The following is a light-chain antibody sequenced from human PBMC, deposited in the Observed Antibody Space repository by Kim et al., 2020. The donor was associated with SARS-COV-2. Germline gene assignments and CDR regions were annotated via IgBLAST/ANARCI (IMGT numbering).Light chain of an antibody. CDR2: EAS. V-gene: IGKV1-5*03. CDR3: QQYRSYPWT. CDR1: RSIGGL. J-gene: IGKJ1*01. Sequence: ASVGDRVTITGRASRSIGGLLAWYQQKPGKAPKLLIYEASTLKSGVPSRLSGSGSETEFTLTTSSLQPDDFATYYCQQYRSYPWTFGQGTKVDIK.